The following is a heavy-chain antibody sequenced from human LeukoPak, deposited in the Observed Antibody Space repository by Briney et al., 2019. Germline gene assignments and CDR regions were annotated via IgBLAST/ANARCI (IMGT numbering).Heavy chain of an antibody. V-gene: IGHV4-39*01. Sequence: SETLSLTCTVSGGSISSSSYYWGWFRQPPGKGLEWIGSIYYSGSTYYNPSLRSRVTISVDTSKNQFSLKLSSVTAADTAVYYCARQGQVAATYYYYGMDVWGQGTTVTVSS. CDR2: IYYSGST. J-gene: IGHJ6*02. D-gene: IGHD2-15*01. CDR3: ARQGQVAATYYYYGMDV. CDR1: GGSISSSSYY.